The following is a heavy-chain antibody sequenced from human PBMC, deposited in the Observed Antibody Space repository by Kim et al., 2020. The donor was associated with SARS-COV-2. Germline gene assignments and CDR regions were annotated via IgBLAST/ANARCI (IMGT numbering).Heavy chain of an antibody. CDR2: IYSGGSST. D-gene: IGHD3-3*01. Sequence: GGSLRLSCAASGSTFSSYAMSWVRQAPGKGLEWVSVIYSGGSSTYYADSVKGRFTISRDNSKNTLYLQMNSLRAEDTAVYYCAKSAAYYDFWSGSSNYYYYDGMDVWGQGTTATVSS. CDR1: GSTFSSYA. J-gene: IGHJ6*02. CDR3: AKSAAYYDFWSGSSNYYYYDGMDV. V-gene: IGHV3-23*03.